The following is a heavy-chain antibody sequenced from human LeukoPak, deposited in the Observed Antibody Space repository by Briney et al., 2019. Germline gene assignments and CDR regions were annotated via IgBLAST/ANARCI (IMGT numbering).Heavy chain of an antibody. CDR2: INPSGGGT. CDR1: GNSY. CDR3: ASGGYDWDAYDY. V-gene: IGHV1-46*01. J-gene: IGHJ4*02. D-gene: IGHD5-12*01. Sequence: ASVKVSFKASGNSYIHWVRQAPGQGLEWMGMINPSGGGTSYAQKFQGRVTMTRDRSTSIVYMELSSLRSEDTAVYFCASGGYDWDAYDYWGQGTPVTVSS.